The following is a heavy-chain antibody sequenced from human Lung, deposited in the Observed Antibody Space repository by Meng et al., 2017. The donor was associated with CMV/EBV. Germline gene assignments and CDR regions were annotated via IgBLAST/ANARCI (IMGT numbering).Heavy chain of an antibody. D-gene: IGHD3-22*01. CDR2: IRSKAYGGTT. V-gene: IGHV3-49*04. J-gene: IGHJ6*02. CDR3: TRVNYYYGMDV. Sequence: GVSLRLXXTASGFTFGDYAMSWVRQAPGKGLEWVGFIRSKAYGGTTEYAASVKGRFTISRDDSKSIAYLQMNSLKTEDTAVYYCTRVNYYYGMDVWGQGTTVTVSS. CDR1: GFTFGDYA.